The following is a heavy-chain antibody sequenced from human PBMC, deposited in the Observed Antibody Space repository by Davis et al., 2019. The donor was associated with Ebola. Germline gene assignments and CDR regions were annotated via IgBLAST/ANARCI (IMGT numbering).Heavy chain of an antibody. CDR1: GYTFTNYY. V-gene: IGHV7-4-1*02. CDR3: ATGRDGYNFNY. J-gene: IGHJ4*02. D-gene: IGHD5-24*01. Sequence: ASVKVSCKASGYTFTNYYMHWVRQAPGQGLEWMGWINTNTGSPDYAQGFTGRFVFSLDTSVSTAYLQISSLKAEDTAVYYCATGRDGYNFNYWGQGTLVTVSS. CDR2: INTNTGSP.